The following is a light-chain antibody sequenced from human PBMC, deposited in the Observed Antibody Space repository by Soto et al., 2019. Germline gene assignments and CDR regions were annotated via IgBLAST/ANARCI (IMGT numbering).Light chain of an antibody. CDR2: GNR. CDR3: QSFDSSLGLWV. J-gene: IGLJ3*02. Sequence: QSVLTQSPSVSGASGQSITISCTGSDSNIGAGYDVHWYQKLPGAAPKLLIFGNRNRPSGVPDRFSGSKSGTSASLAITGLQAEDESDYYCQSFDSSLGLWVFGGGTKVTVL. CDR1: DSNIGAGYD. V-gene: IGLV1-40*01.